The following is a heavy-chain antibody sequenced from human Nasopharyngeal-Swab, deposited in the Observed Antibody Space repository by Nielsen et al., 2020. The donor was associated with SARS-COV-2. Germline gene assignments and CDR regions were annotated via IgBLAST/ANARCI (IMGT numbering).Heavy chain of an antibody. CDR2: IYYSGST. J-gene: IGHJ4*02. V-gene: IGHV4-31*03. D-gene: IGHD3-16*01. CDR3: ARLRGAVPDY. Sequence: SETLSLTCTVSGGSISSDGYYWSWIRQHPGKGLEWIGYIYYSGSTYYNPSLRSRVTISVDTSKNQFSLKLSSVTAADTAVYYCARLRGAVPDYWGQGTLVTVSS. CDR1: GGSISSDGYY.